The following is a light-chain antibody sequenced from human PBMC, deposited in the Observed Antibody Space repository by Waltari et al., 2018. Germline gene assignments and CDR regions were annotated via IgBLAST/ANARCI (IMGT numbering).Light chain of an antibody. Sequence: DIVMTQSPDSLAVSLGARATISCKSSQSVLYSSNNKNYLAWYQHKPGQPPRLLLYWASTRASGAPDRFTGSGSGTDFTLTISSLQAEDVAVYYCHQYYTTPRTFGQGTKVEIK. J-gene: IGKJ1*01. CDR2: WAS. CDR1: QSVLYSSNNKNY. CDR3: HQYYTTPRT. V-gene: IGKV4-1*01.